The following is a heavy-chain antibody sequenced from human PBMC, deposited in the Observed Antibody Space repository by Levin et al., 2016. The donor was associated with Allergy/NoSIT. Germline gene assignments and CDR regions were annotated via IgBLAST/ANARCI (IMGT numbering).Heavy chain of an antibody. CDR2: ISHTART. J-gene: IGHJ5*02. CDR3: ARVSCGGDACHSGWFDP. Sequence: SETLSLTCGVSGASINSGAYSWAWIRQPSEKVLEWIGYISHTARTFYNPSLKSRVAMSIDRPRSQFSLTLTSVTAADTAVYYCARVSCGGDACHSGWFDPWGQGARVTVSS. V-gene: IGHV4-30-2*01. D-gene: IGHD2-21*01. CDR1: GASINSGAYS.